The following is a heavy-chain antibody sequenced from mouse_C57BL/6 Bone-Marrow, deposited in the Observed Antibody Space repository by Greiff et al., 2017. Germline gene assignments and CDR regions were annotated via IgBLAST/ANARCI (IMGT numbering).Heavy chain of an antibody. CDR2: INPSSGYT. D-gene: IGHD2-1*01. CDR1: GYTFTSYT. V-gene: IGHV1-4*01. J-gene: IGHJ2*01. Sequence: QVHVKQSGAELARPGASVKMSCKASGYTFTSYTMHWVKQRPGQGLEWIGYINPSSGYTKYNQKFKDKATLTADKSSSTAYMQLSSLTSEDSAVYYGARLGGNYGGYYFDYWGQGTTLTVSS. CDR3: ARLGGNYGGYYFDY.